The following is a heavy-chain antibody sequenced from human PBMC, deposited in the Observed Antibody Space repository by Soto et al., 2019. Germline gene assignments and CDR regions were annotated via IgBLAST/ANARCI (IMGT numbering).Heavy chain of an antibody. CDR3: ARQWVITIFGVVIPDGAFDI. J-gene: IGHJ3*02. CDR2: IYYSGST. Sequence: SETLSLTCTVSGGSISSSSYYWGWIRQPPGKGLEWIGSIYYSGSTYYNPSLKSRVTISVDTSKNQFSLKLSSVTAADTAVYYCARQWVITIFGVVIPDGAFDIWGQGTMVTVSS. V-gene: IGHV4-39*01. D-gene: IGHD3-3*01. CDR1: GGSISSSSYY.